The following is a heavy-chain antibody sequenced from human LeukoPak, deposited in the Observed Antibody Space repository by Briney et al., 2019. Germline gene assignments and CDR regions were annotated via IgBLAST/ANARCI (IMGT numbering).Heavy chain of an antibody. V-gene: IGHV3-33*01. D-gene: IGHD3-9*01. Sequence: GGSLRLSCAASGFTFSSYGMHWVRQAPGKGLEWVAVIWYDGSNKYYADSVKGRFTISRDNAKNSLYLQMNGLRVEDTAVYYCARGNFADTAFGDYWGQGTLVTVSS. CDR1: GFTFSSYG. J-gene: IGHJ4*02. CDR2: IWYDGSNK. CDR3: ARGNFADTAFGDY.